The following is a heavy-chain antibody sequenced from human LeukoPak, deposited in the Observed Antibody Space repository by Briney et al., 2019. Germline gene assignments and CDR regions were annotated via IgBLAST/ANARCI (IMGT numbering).Heavy chain of an antibody. D-gene: IGHD3-3*01. CDR3: ARDESVPDFWSGSSYYYYYMDV. V-gene: IGHV4-4*07. J-gene: IGHJ6*03. CDR2: IYTSGST. CDR1: GGSISSYY. Sequence: PSETLSLTCTVSGGSISSYYWSWLRQPAGKGLEWIGRIYTSGSTNYNPSLKSRVTMSVDTSKNQFSLKLSSVTAADTAVYYCARDESVPDFWSGSSYYYYYMDVWGKGTTVTVSS.